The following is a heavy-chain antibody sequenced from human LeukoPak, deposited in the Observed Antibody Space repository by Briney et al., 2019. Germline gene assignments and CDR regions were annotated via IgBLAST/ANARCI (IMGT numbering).Heavy chain of an antibody. D-gene: IGHD1-1*01. CDR3: ARLNWNDDAFDI. Sequence: SETLSLTCTVSGVSISSYYWSWLRQAAGKGLEGVGRIYTSGSTNYNPSLKSRVTMSVDTSKNQFSLKLSSVTAADTAVYYCARLNWNDDAFDIWGQGTMVTVSS. CDR1: GVSISSYY. V-gene: IGHV4-4*07. J-gene: IGHJ3*02. CDR2: IYTSGST.